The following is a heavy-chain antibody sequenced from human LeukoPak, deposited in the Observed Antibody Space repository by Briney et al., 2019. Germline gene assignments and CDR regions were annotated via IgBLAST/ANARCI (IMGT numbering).Heavy chain of an antibody. Sequence: FTSTASGFTFNGPWLNWVRQSPGKGLEWVANLDPSATQKRYVDSVKGRFTISKANPGTSLYLEMNSLRAEDTAIYYCAIWTSGNFWGQGTLVTVSS. V-gene: IGHV3-7*01. D-gene: IGHD1-1*01. CDR3: AIWTSGNF. CDR1: GFTFNGPW. J-gene: IGHJ4*02. CDR2: LDPSATQK.